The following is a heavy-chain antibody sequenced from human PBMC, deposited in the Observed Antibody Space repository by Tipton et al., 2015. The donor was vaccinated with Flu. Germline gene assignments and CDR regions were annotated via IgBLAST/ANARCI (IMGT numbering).Heavy chain of an antibody. J-gene: IGHJ5*02. D-gene: IGHD1-14*01. V-gene: IGHV4-59*01. CDR3: ARERTTDVGFVP. Sequence: TLSLTCTVSGGSISSYYWSWIRQPPGKGLEWIGYIYYSGSTNYNPSLKSRVTISVDTSKNQFSLKLSSVTAADTAVYYCARERTTDVGFVPWAQGTLVTVSS. CDR2: IYYSGST. CDR1: GGSISSYY.